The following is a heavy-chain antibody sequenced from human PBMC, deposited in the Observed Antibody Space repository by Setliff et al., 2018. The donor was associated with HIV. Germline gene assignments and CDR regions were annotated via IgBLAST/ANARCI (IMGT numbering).Heavy chain of an antibody. Sequence: SSETLSLTCTVSGGSISSSSYYWGWIRQPPGKGLEWIGSIYYSWSTYYNPSLKSRVTISVDTSKNKFSLKLSSVTAADTAVYYCARTGYSSGWSFDYWGQGTLVTVSS. CDR1: GGSISSSSYY. CDR2: IYYSWST. CDR3: ARTGYSSGWSFDY. J-gene: IGHJ4*02. D-gene: IGHD6-19*01. V-gene: IGHV4-39*07.